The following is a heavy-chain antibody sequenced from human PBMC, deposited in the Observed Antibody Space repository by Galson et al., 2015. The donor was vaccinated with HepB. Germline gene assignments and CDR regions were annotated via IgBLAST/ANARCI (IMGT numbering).Heavy chain of an antibody. CDR1: GFTFSSYS. V-gene: IGHV3-21*01. CDR3: ARESCSGGSCYSGFDI. CDR2: ISSSSSYI. J-gene: IGHJ3*02. D-gene: IGHD2-15*01. Sequence: SLRLSCAASGFTFSSYSMNWVRQAPGKGLEWVSSISSSSSYIYYADSVKGRFTISRDNAKNSLYLQMNSLRAEDTAVYYCARESCSGGSCYSGFDIWGQGTMVTVSS.